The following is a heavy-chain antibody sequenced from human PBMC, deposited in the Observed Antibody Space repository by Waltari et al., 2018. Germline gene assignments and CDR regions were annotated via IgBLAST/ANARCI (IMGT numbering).Heavy chain of an antibody. V-gene: IGHV1-2*02. Sequence: QVQLVQSGAAVKKPGASVKVSCKASGYTFTGYYLHGVRPAPGQRLEWMGWINPNSGGTNYAQKFQGRVTMTRDTSISTAYMELSRLRSDDTAVYYCAKGRPYYYDSSGAYYFDYWGQGTLVTVSS. J-gene: IGHJ4*02. CDR1: GYTFTGYY. D-gene: IGHD3-22*01. CDR2: INPNSGGT. CDR3: AKGRPYYYDSSGAYYFDY.